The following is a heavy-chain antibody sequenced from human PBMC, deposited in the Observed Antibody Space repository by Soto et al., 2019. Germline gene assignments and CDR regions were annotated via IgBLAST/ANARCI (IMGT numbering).Heavy chain of an antibody. J-gene: IGHJ4*02. CDR3: GKRAPGLYFDY. CDR1: GFTFSSYA. V-gene: IGHV3-23*01. Sequence: GGSLRLSCAASGFTFSSYAMNWVRQAPGKGLEWVSVISGSGDSTYYADSVKGRFTISRDNSKNTLYLQMNSLRAEDTAVYYGGKRAPGLYFDYWGQGTLVTVSS. CDR2: ISGSGDST.